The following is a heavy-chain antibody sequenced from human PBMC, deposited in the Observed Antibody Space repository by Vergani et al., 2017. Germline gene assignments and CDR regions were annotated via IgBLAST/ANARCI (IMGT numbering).Heavy chain of an antibody. Sequence: EVQLVESGGGLLQPGRSLRLSCAASGFTFNEFAMHWVRQAPGKGLEWVAGISWNGGSTYYADSVKGRFTISRDNSKNTLYLQMNSLRAEDTAVYYCAKFRSSGVVVAAPNDSWGQGTLVTVSS. J-gene: IGHJ5*01. CDR1: GFTFNEFA. CDR3: AKFRSSGVVVAAPNDS. CDR2: ISWNGGST. V-gene: IGHV3-23*04. D-gene: IGHD2-15*01.